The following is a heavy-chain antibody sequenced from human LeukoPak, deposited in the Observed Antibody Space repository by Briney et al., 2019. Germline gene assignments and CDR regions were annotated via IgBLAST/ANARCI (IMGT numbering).Heavy chain of an antibody. D-gene: IGHD3-22*01. CDR1: GYTFTSYG. CDR3: AREIPSGYYYPYYFDY. J-gene: IGHJ4*02. V-gene: IGHV1-18*01. CDR2: ISAYNGNT. Sequence: ASVKVSCTASGYTFTSYGISWVRQAPGQGLEWMGWISAYNGNTNYAQKLQGRVTMTTDTSTSTAYMELRSLRSDDTAVYYCAREIPSGYYYPYYFDYWGQGTLVTVSS.